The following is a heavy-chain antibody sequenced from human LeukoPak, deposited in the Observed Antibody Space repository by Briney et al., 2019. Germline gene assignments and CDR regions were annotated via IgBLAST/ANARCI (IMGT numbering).Heavy chain of an antibody. Sequence: SETLSLTCTVSGGSISSGGYYWSWIRQHPGKGLEWIGYIYYSGSTYYNLSLKSRVTISVDASKNQFSLKLSSVTAADTAVYYCARLEFDSGSYGYWGQGTLVTVSS. J-gene: IGHJ4*02. D-gene: IGHD3-10*01. CDR2: IYYSGST. CDR3: ARLEFDSGSYGY. V-gene: IGHV4-31*03. CDR1: GGSISSGGYY.